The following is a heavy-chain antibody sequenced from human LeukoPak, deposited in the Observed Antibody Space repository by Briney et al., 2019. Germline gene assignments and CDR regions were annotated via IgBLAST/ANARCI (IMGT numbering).Heavy chain of an antibody. V-gene: IGHV4-30-4*08. D-gene: IGHD6-13*01. CDR1: GGSISSGDYY. J-gene: IGHJ4*02. CDR3: ARGRRALSSWTGLRSYYFDY. Sequence: SETLSLTCTVSGGSISSGDYYWSWIRQPPGKGLEWIGYIYYSGSTYYNPSLKSRVTISVDTSKNQFSLKLSSVTAADTAVYYCARGRRALSSWTGLRSYYFDYWGQGTLVTVSS. CDR2: IYYSGST.